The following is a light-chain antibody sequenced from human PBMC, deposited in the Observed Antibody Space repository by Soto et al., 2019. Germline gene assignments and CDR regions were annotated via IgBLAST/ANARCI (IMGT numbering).Light chain of an antibody. CDR3: SSFAGNNNWV. J-gene: IGLJ2*01. V-gene: IGLV2-8*01. Sequence: HSVLTQPPSASGSPGQSVTISCTGTSSDVGGYNSVSWYQQHPGKAPKLMISEVSQRPSGVPARFSGSKSGNTASLTVSGLQAEDEADYYRSSFAGNNNWVFGGGTKLPVL. CDR1: SSDVGGYNS. CDR2: EVS.